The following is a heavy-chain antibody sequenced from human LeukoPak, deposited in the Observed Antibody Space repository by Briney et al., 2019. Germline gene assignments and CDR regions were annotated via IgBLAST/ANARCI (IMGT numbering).Heavy chain of an antibody. Sequence: NTGGSLRLSCAASGFTFSSYSMNWVRQAPGKGLEWVSSISSSSSYIYYADSVKGRFTISRDNAKNSLYLQMNSLRAEDTAVYYCARYTHDSYYYGSGSYRVYGMDVWGQGTTVTVSS. D-gene: IGHD3-10*01. J-gene: IGHJ6*02. V-gene: IGHV3-21*01. CDR1: GFTFSSYS. CDR2: ISSSSSYI. CDR3: ARYTHDSYYYGSGSYRVYGMDV.